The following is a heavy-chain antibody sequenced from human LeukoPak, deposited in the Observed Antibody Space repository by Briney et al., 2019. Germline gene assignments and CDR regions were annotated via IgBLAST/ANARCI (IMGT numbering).Heavy chain of an antibody. D-gene: IGHD6-6*01. CDR3: ASMYSSSPGYMDV. CDR1: GFTFSDYY. Sequence: GRSLRLSCAASGFTFSDYYMSWIRQAPGRGLEWISYISTRGTTIYYADSVKGRFTISRDNAKNSLYLQMNSLRAEDTAVYYCASMYSSSPGYMDVWGKGTTVTVSS. CDR2: ISTRGTTI. V-gene: IGHV3-11*04. J-gene: IGHJ6*03.